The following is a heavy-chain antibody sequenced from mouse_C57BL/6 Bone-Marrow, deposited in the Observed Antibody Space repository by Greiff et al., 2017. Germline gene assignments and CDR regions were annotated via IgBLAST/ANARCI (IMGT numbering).Heavy chain of an antibody. D-gene: IGHD1-1*01. V-gene: IGHV1-61*01. CDR3: APYDGTAWDY. CDR2: IYPSDSET. CDR1: GYTFTSYW. Sequence: QVQLQQPGAELVRPGSSVKLSCKASGYTFTSYWMDWVKQRPGQGLEWIGNIYPSDSETHYNQKFKDKATLTVDKSSSTAYMQLSSLTSEDSAVYYGAPYDGTAWDYWGQGTSVTVSS. J-gene: IGHJ4*01.